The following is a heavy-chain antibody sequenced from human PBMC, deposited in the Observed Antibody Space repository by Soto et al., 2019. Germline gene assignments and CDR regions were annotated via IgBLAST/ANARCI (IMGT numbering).Heavy chain of an antibody. J-gene: IGHJ5*02. CDR1: GGSISSYY. V-gene: IGHV4-59*01. CDR2: IYYSGST. CDR3: ARDQDCSGGSCYPGWYWFDP. D-gene: IGHD2-15*01. Sequence: SETLSLTCTVSGGSISSYYWSWIRQPPGKGLEWIGYIYYSGSTNYNPSLKSRVTISVDTSKSQFSLKLSSVTAADTAVYYCARDQDCSGGSCYPGWYWFDPWGQGTLVTVSS.